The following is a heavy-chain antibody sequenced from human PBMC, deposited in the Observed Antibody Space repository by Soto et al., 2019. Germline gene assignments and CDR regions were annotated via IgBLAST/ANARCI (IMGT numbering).Heavy chain of an antibody. D-gene: IGHD6-19*01. CDR2: MNPNSGNP. CDR3: ARGTRSSCWYAYDAFDI. CDR1: GYTFTSYD. J-gene: IGHJ3*02. V-gene: IGHV1-8*01. Sequence: QVQLVQSGAEVKKPGASVKVSCKASGYTFTSYDINWVRQATGQGLERMGWMNPNSGNPGYAQKYQGRATMTRNTSISIAYMELSSLRSEDTAVYYCARGTRSSCWYAYDAFDIWGQGTMVTVSS.